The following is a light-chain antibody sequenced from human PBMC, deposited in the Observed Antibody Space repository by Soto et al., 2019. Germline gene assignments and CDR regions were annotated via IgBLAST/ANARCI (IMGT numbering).Light chain of an antibody. CDR3: HQTNTFPPLT. CDR1: QGISNW. V-gene: IGKV1-12*01. CDR2: AAS. Sequence: DIQMTQSPSSVSASVGDRVTITCRASQGISNWLAWYQQQPGKAPKLLLYAASSLQSGVPSRFSGGGSGTHFTLIISSLQPEDFATYYCHQTNTFPPLTFGGGTKVEIK. J-gene: IGKJ4*01.